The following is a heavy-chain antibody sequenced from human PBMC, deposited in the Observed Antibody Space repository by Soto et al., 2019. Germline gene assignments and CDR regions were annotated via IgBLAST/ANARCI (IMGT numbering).Heavy chain of an antibody. CDR2: MNPNSGNT. D-gene: IGHD3-9*01. Sequence: QVQLVQSGSEVKKPGASVKVSCKSFGYSFTSFDVHWVRQASGQGLEWMGWMNPNSGNTDYAQRFQGRVTMTRNTSINTAYMELNSLTADDTAVYYCARGDWFGNWLDPGGQGTLVTVSS. V-gene: IGHV1-8*02. CDR1: GYSFTSFD. J-gene: IGHJ5*02. CDR3: ARGDWFGNWLDP.